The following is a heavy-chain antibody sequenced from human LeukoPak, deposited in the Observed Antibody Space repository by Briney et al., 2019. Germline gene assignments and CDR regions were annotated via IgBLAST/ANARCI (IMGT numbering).Heavy chain of an antibody. V-gene: IGHV1-69*01. Sequence: SVKVSCKASGGTFSSYAISWVRQAPGQGLEWMGGIIPIFGTANYAQKFQGRVTITADESTSTAYMELSSLRSEDTAVYYCARAVYYYDSSGYYYDYWGQGTLVTVTS. CDR2: IIPIFGTA. CDR3: ARAVYYYDSSGYYYDY. J-gene: IGHJ4*02. CDR1: GGTFSSYA. D-gene: IGHD3-22*01.